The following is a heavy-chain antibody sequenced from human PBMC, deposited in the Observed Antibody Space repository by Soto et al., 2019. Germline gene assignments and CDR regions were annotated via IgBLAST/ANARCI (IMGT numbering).Heavy chain of an antibody. CDR2: VYHSGPT. CDR3: ARASRGELSYDAFDI. J-gene: IGHJ3*02. V-gene: IGHV4-4*02. D-gene: IGHD3-16*02. CDR1: GGSISGSHW. Sequence: SETLSLTCVVSGGSISGSHWWSWVRQFPGMGLEWIGEVYHSGPTNYNPSFKRRVTLSADKSKNQLSLKLTSVTAADTAVYYCARASRGELSYDAFDIWGQGTMVTVSS.